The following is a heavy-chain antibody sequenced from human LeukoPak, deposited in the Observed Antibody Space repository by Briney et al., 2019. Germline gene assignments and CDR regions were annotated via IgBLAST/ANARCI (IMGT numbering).Heavy chain of an antibody. D-gene: IGHD6-13*01. CDR3: ARVFGSSWARSWDY. CDR1: GYTFTSYG. Sequence: VASVKVSCKASGYTFTSYGISWVRQAPGQGLEWMGWISAYNGNTDYAQKLQGRVTMTTDTSTSTAYMELRSLRSDDTAVYYCARVFGSSWARSWDYWGQGTLVTVSS. CDR2: ISAYNGNT. V-gene: IGHV1-18*01. J-gene: IGHJ4*02.